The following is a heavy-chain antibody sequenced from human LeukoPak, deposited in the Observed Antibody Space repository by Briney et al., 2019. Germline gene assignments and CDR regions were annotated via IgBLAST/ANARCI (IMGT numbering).Heavy chain of an antibody. V-gene: IGHV3-7*01. D-gene: IGHD2-15*01. Sequence: GGSLRLSCAASRFTLSNYWMSWVRQAPGKGLEWVANIKQDGSEKYYVDSVKGRFTISRDNAKNSLYLQMNSLRAEDTAVYYCATDIVVVVAATTPNDYWGQGTLVTVSS. CDR1: RFTLSNYW. J-gene: IGHJ4*02. CDR3: ATDIVVVVAATTPNDY. CDR2: IKQDGSEK.